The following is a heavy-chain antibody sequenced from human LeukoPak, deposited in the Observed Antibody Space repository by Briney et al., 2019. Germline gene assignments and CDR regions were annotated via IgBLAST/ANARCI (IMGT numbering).Heavy chain of an antibody. V-gene: IGHV4-4*07. D-gene: IGHD3-9*01. CDR3: ASGLRYFDWLLNY. J-gene: IGHJ4*02. Sequence: SETLSLTCTVSGGSISSYYWGWFRQPAGKGLEWIGRIYTSGSTNYNPSLKSRVTMSVDTSKNQFSLKLSSVTAADTAVYYCASGLRYFDWLLNYWGQGTLVTVSS. CDR2: IYTSGST. CDR1: GGSISSYY.